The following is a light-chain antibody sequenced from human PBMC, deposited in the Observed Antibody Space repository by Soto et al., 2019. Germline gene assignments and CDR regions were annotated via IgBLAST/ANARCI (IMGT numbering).Light chain of an antibody. Sequence: AIQMTQSPSSLSASVGDRVTITCRASQGIRDELGWYQQKAGKAPNLLISAASRLQSGVPSRFSGRGSGTDFTLTISSLQPEDVATYYCLQDYDYLQTFGQGAKVDIK. CDR1: QGIRDE. CDR3: LQDYDYLQT. J-gene: IGKJ1*01. V-gene: IGKV1-6*01. CDR2: AAS.